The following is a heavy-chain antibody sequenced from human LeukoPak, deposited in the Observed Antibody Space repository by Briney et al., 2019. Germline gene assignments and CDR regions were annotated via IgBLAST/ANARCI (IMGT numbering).Heavy chain of an antibody. CDR2: ISSSSSYI. CDR1: GFTFSSYS. D-gene: IGHD3-22*01. J-gene: IGHJ3*02. Sequence: GGSLRLSCAASGFTFSSYSMNWVRQAPGKGLEWVSSISSSSSYIYYADSVKGRFTISRDNAKNSLYLQMNSLRAEDTAVYYCARGGPRPYYYDTRGQGAFDIWGQGTMVTVSS. V-gene: IGHV3-21*01. CDR3: ARGGPRPYYYDTRGQGAFDI.